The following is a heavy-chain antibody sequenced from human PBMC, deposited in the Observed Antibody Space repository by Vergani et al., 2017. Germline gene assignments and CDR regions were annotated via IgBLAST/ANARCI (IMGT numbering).Heavy chain of an antibody. CDR3: ATATTVVTDNWFDP. V-gene: IGHV3-30-3*01. J-gene: IGHJ5*02. D-gene: IGHD4-23*01. CDR1: GFPFSSYA. Sequence: VQLVESGGGLVKPGGSLRLSCAASGFPFSSYAMHWVRQAPGKGLEWVAVISYDGSNKYYADSVKGRFTISRDNSKNTLYLQMNSLRAEDTAVYYCATATTVVTDNWFDPWGQGTLVTVSS. CDR2: ISYDGSNK.